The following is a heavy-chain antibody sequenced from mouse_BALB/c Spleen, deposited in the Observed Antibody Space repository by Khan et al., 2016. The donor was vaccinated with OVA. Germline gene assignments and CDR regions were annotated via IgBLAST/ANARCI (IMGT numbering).Heavy chain of an antibody. D-gene: IGHD2-14*01. Sequence: QIQLVQSGPELKKPGEPVKISCKASGYTFTKNGMNWVKQAPGQGLKWMGWINTYTGEPTYAADFKGRFAFSLETSASTAYLQINNLKNEDAATYFCGSVGYAGNMDSWGQGTSVTVSP. CDR1: GYTFTKNG. V-gene: IGHV9-3-1*01. J-gene: IGHJ4*01. CDR3: GSVGYAGNMDS. CDR2: INTYTGEP.